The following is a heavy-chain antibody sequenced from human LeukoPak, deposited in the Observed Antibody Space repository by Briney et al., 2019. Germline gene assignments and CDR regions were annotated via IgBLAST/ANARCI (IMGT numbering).Heavy chain of an antibody. CDR3: ARDGSRGNLVTAPDF. J-gene: IGHJ4*02. D-gene: IGHD2-21*02. CDR2: IKHNGREI. V-gene: IGHV3-7*01. Sequence: PGGSLRLSCATSGFSFSNYCMSRVRQAPGKGLEWVANIKHNGREINYVDSVKGRFTISRDIAKNSLYLQMNSLRAEDTAVYYCARDGSRGNLVTAPDFWGQGTLVTVSS. CDR1: GFSFSNYC.